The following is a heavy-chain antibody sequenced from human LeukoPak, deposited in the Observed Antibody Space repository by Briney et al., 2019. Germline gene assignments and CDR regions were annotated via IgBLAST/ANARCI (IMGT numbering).Heavy chain of an antibody. V-gene: IGHV3-21*01. CDR3: ARELGAFDI. J-gene: IGHJ3*02. D-gene: IGHD7-27*01. CDR1: GFIFSTYW. Sequence: PGGSLRLSCAASGFIFSTYWMNWVRQAPGKGLEWVSSISSSSSYIYYADSLKGRFTISRDNAKNSLYLQMNSLRAEDTAVYYCARELGAFDIWGQGTMVTVSS. CDR2: ISSSSSYI.